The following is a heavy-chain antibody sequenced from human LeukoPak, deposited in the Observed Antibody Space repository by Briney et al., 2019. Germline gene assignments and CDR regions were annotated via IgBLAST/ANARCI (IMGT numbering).Heavy chain of an antibody. D-gene: IGHD3-22*01. Sequence: PGGSLRLSCAASGFTFSSYGMHWVRQAPGKGLEWVAVISYDGSNKYYADSVKGRFTISRDNSKNTLYLRMNSLRAEDTAVYYCAKDRPLYYYDGSGYPDYWGQGTLVTVSS. CDR1: GFTFSSYG. V-gene: IGHV3-30*18. J-gene: IGHJ4*02. CDR3: AKDRPLYYYDGSGYPDY. CDR2: ISYDGSNK.